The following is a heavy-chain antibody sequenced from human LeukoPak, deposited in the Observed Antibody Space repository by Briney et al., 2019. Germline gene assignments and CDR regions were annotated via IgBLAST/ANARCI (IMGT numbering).Heavy chain of an antibody. CDR1: GFTFSSYS. D-gene: IGHD6-6*01. CDR3: ARDRGGPRPFDY. Sequence: GGSLRLSCAASGFTFSSYSMNWVRQAPGKGLEWVSSISSSSSYIYYADSVKGRFTISRDNAKNSLYLQMNSLRAEDTAEYYCARDRGGPRPFDYWGQGTLVTVSS. CDR2: ISSSSSYI. J-gene: IGHJ4*02. V-gene: IGHV3-21*01.